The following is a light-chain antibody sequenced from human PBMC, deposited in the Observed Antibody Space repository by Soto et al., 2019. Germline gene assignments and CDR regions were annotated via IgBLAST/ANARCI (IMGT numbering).Light chain of an antibody. Sequence: EIVLTQSPGTLSFSPGERATLSCRASQSVSYSYLAWYRQKPGQAPRLLIYGASSSATGIPDRFSGSGSGTDFTLTISRLEPEDFGVYYCHQYGSSPFTRGQGTRLEIK. CDR3: HQYGSSPFT. J-gene: IGKJ5*01. V-gene: IGKV3-20*01. CDR2: GAS. CDR1: QSVSYSY.